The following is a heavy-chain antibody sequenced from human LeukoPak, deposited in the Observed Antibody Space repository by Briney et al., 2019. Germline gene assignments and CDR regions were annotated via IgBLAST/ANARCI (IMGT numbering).Heavy chain of an antibody. CDR1: GFAFADTA. Sequence: PGGSLKLSCVASGFAFADTAVHWVRQTPGKGLEWVGCVRTRQNNYATIYGASVKGRFSISRDDSRSTASLQMNSLKIDDTALYFCIRHIEWVPPDSWGQGTLVTVSS. V-gene: IGHV3-73*01. J-gene: IGHJ5*02. D-gene: IGHD1-26*01. CDR2: VRTRQNNYAT. CDR3: IRHIEWVPPDS.